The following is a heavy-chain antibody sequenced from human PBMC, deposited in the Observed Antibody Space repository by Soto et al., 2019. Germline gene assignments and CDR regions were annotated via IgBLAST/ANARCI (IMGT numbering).Heavy chain of an antibody. V-gene: IGHV4-59*01. D-gene: IGHD1-1*01. CDR3: ARDRDWNDWFDP. J-gene: IGHJ5*02. Sequence: TSETLSLPCTVSGGPLRNYWWKWIRQSPGKGREWMGNIYYTGSTKYNPSLQSRVTISVDMSKSQFSLRLSSVTAADTAIYYCARDRDWNDWFDPWGQGILVTVSS. CDR1: GGPLRNYW. CDR2: IYYTGST.